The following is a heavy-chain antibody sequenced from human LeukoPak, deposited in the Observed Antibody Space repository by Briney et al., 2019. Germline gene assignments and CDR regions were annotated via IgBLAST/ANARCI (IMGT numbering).Heavy chain of an antibody. Sequence: ASVKVSCKASGYTFTGYYMHWVGQAPGQGLEWMGWINPNSGGTNYAQKLQGRVTMTRDTSISTAYMELSRLRSDDTAVYYCARRSKVAVAGYYYYMDVWGKGTTVTVSS. D-gene: IGHD6-19*01. CDR1: GYTFTGYY. V-gene: IGHV1-2*02. CDR2: INPNSGGT. J-gene: IGHJ6*03. CDR3: ARRSKVAVAGYYYYMDV.